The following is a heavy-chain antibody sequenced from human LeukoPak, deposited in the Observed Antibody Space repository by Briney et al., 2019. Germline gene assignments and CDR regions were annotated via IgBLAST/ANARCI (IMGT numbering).Heavy chain of an antibody. CDR3: ARDCRLNCARQPGFDS. J-gene: IGHJ5*01. CDR2: ISGSGGST. V-gene: IGHV3-23*01. Sequence: AGGSLRLSCAASGFTFSSYAMSWVRQAPGKGLEWVSAISGSGGSTYYADSVKGRFTISRDNSKNTLYLQMNSLRAEDTAVYYCARDCRLNCARQPGFDSWGQGTLVTVSS. D-gene: IGHD1-1*01. CDR1: GFTFSSYA.